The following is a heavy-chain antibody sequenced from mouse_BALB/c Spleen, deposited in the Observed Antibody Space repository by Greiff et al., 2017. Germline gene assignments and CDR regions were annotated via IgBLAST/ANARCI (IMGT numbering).Heavy chain of an antibody. J-gene: IGHJ3*01. CDR3: VRAYGNYVGFAY. Sequence: QVQLKESGPGLVAPSQSLSITCTVSGFSLTSYDISWIRQPPGKGLEWLGVIWTGGGTNYNSAFMSRLSISKDNSKSQVFLKMNSLQTDDTAIYYCVRAYGNYVGFAYWGQGTLVTVSA. V-gene: IGHV2-9-2*01. CDR2: IWTGGGT. CDR1: GFSLTSYD. D-gene: IGHD2-1*01.